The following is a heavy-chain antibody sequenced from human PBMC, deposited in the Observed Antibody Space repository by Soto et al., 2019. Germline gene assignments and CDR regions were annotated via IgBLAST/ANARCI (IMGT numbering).Heavy chain of an antibody. CDR1: GFTFSDYY. CDR3: ARGCQRINVDWLCN. CDR2: ISSSSSFT. J-gene: IGHJ4*02. V-gene: IGHV3-11*05. Sequence: QVQLVESGGGLVKPGGSLRLSCAASGFTFSDYYMSWIRQAPGKGLEWVSYISSSSSFTNYADSVKGRFTISRDNAKNSLYLQMNSMRAEDTAVYYCARGCQRINVDWLCNWGQGTLVTVSS. D-gene: IGHD3-9*01.